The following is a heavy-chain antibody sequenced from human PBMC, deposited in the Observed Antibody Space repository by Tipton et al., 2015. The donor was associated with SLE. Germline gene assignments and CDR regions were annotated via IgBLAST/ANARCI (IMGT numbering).Heavy chain of an antibody. CDR1: GFTFSSYG. J-gene: IGHJ3*02. D-gene: IGHD6-13*01. Sequence: SLRLSCAASGFTFSSYGMHWVRQAPGKGLEWVSYISSSGSTIYYADSVKGRFTISRDNAKNSLYLQMNSLRAEDTAVYYCANTWYDAFDIWGQGTMVTVSS. CDR3: ANTWYDAFDI. V-gene: IGHV3-48*03. CDR2: ISSSGSTI.